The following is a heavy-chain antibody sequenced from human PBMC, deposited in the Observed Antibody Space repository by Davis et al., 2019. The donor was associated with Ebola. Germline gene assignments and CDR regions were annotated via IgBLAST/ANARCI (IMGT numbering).Heavy chain of an antibody. CDR1: GGTFSSYA. D-gene: IGHD6-19*01. J-gene: IGHJ6*02. CDR2: IIPIFGTA. Sequence: SVKVSCKASGGTFSSYAISWVRQAPGQGLEWMGGIIPIFGTANYAQKFQGRVTITADESTSTAYMELSSLRSEDTAVYYCARAGYSSCWYGGGYYYYGMDVWGQGTTVTVSS. CDR3: ARAGYSSCWYGGGYYYYGMDV. V-gene: IGHV1-69*13.